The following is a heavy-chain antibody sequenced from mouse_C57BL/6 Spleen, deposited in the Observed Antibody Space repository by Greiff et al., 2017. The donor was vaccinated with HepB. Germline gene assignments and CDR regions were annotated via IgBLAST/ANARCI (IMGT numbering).Heavy chain of an antibody. V-gene: IGHV1-15*01. CDR1: GYTFTDYE. CDR2: IDPETGGT. J-gene: IGHJ2*01. CDR3: TRSGGINYFDY. D-gene: IGHD1-1*01. Sequence: QVQLKQSGAELVRPGASVTLSCKASGYTFTDYEMHWVKQTPVHGLEWIGAIDPETGGTAYNQKFKGKAILTADKSSSTAYMELRSLTSEDSAVYYCTRSGGINYFDYWGQGTTLTVSS.